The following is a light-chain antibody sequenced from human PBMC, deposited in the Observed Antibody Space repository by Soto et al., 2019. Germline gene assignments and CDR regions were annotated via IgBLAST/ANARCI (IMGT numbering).Light chain of an antibody. V-gene: IGKV3-11*01. CDR1: QSVTKY. Sequence: EVVLTQSPATLSLSPGERATLSCRASQSVTKYLAWYQQKPGQALRLLIHDVSKRATGIPARFSGSGSETDFNLTISSLEPGDFAVYYCHQRSNWPLTFGGGTKLEIK. CDR3: HQRSNWPLT. CDR2: DVS. J-gene: IGKJ4*01.